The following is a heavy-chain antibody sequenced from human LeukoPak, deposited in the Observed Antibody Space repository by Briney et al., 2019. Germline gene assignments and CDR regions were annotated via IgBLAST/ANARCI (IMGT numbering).Heavy chain of an antibody. CDR3: ARGPQALTSLYAFDV. CDR1: GVIFSSCW. Sequence: GSLRLSCAASGVIFSSCWMHWVRQAPGEGLVWFSCMNSDERSTPYADSGTGRFTISKDKAKTTLYLQMNNLRAEDTAVYYCARGPQALTSLYAFDVWGQGTMVTVSS. CDR2: MNSDERST. J-gene: IGHJ3*01. V-gene: IGHV3-74*01.